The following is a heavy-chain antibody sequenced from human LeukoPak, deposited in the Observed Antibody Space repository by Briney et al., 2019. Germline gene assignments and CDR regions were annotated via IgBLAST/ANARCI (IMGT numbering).Heavy chain of an antibody. CDR3: ARGSIVLMVYARVPDTPNWFDP. D-gene: IGHD2-8*01. V-gene: IGHV4-39*07. CDR1: GGSISSSSYY. CDR2: INHSGST. Sequence: PSETLSLTCTVSGGSISSSSYYWGWIRQPPGKGLEWIGEINHSGSTNYNPSLKSRVTISVDTSKNQFSLKLSSVTAADTAVYYCARGSIVLMVYARVPDTPNWFDPWGQGTLVTVSS. J-gene: IGHJ5*02.